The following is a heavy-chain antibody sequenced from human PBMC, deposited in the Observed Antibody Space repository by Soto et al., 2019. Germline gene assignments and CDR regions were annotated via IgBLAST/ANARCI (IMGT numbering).Heavy chain of an antibody. J-gene: IGHJ6*02. V-gene: IGHV1-69*13. CDR1: GGNFRSEA. CDR3: ARAQVSDLSTADDYGIDV. CDR2: IIPMFSTP. Sequence: SVKVSCNASGGNFRSEAISWVRQAPGHGLEWMGRIIPMFSTPHYAQKFQGRVTIIADESTTTVNMEMRGLTYEDKAVYYCARAQVSDLSTADDYGIDVGS.